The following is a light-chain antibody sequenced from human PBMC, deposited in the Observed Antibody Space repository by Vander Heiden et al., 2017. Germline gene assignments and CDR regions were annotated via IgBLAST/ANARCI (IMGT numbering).Light chain of an antibody. V-gene: IGLV3-21*02. CDR1: NIGSKS. J-gene: IGLJ3*02. Sequence: SYVLTQPPSVSVAPGQTASITCGGDNIGSKSVHWYQQRPGQAPVMVVYNVADRPSGIPERVSGSNFGNTATLTISRVEAGDEADYYCQVWDSTSDHQVFGGGTKLTVL. CDR3: QVWDSTSDHQV. CDR2: NVA.